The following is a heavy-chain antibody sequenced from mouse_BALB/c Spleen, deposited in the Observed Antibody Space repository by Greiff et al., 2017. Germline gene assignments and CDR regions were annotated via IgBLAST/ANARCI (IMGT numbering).Heavy chain of an antibody. D-gene: IGHD2-2*01. J-gene: IGHJ1*01. Sequence: DVMLVESGGGLVKPGGSLKLSCAASGFTFSDYYMYWVRQTPEKRLEWVATISDGGSYTYYPDSVKGRFTISRDNAKNNLYLQMSSLKSEDTAMYYCASQYGYGGFDVWGAGTTVTVSS. CDR2: ISDGGSYT. CDR3: ASQYGYGGFDV. V-gene: IGHV5-4*02. CDR1: GFTFSDYY.